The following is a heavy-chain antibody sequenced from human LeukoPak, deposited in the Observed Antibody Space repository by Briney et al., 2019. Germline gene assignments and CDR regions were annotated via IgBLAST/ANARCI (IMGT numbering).Heavy chain of an antibody. V-gene: IGHV3-53*01. CDR1: GFTVSSNY. CDR3: AREAGYCSGTSCYIYYYGMDA. Sequence: GGSLKLSCAASGFTVSSNYLSWVRQAPGKGLEWVSTIYSSSNTYYADSVKGRFSISRDDSKNTLYLQMNSLRAADTAVYYCAREAGYCSGTSCYIYYYGMDAWGQGTTVTVSS. D-gene: IGHD2-2*02. J-gene: IGHJ6*02. CDR2: IYSSSNT.